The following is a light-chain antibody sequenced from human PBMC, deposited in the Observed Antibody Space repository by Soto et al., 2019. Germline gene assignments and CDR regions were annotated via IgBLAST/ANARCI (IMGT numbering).Light chain of an antibody. CDR1: QSISSW. CDR3: QEYNSYPWT. J-gene: IGKJ1*01. Sequence: DIQMTQSPSTLSASVGDRVTITCRASQSISSWLAWYQQKPGKAPKLLIYKASSLESGVPSRVSGSRSGTEFTLAISRLQPDDFATYYCQEYNSYPWTFGQGTKVEIK. V-gene: IGKV1-5*03. CDR2: KAS.